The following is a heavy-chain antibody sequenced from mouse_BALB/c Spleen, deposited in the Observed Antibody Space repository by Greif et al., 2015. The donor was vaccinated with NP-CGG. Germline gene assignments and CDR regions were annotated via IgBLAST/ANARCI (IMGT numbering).Heavy chain of an antibody. Sequence: EVQGVESGGGLVQPGGSLRLSCATSGFTFSDFYMEWVRQPPGKRLEWIAASRNKANDYTTEYSASVKGRFIVSRDTSQSILYLQMNALRAEDTAIYYCARDAIYYGNHRGFAYWGQGTLVTVSA. D-gene: IGHD2-1*01. CDR1: GFTFSDFY. CDR2: SRNKANDYTT. V-gene: IGHV7-1*02. CDR3: ARDAIYYGNHRGFAY. J-gene: IGHJ3*01.